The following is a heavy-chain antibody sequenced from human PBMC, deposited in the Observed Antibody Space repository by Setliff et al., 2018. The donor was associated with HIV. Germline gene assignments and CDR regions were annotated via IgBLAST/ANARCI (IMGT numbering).Heavy chain of an antibody. V-gene: IGHV1-2*06. J-gene: IGHJ4*02. D-gene: IGHD5-12*01. CDR1: GYTFTGYY. CDR2: INPNSGDT. CDR3: ARAIYSGYYYREFDY. Sequence: ASVKVSCKASGYTFTGYYVHWVRQAPGQGLEWVGRINPNSGDTNYAQKFQGRVTMTTDTSTSTVYMELSSLRSEDTAMYYCARAIYSGYYYREFDYWGQGTLVTVSS.